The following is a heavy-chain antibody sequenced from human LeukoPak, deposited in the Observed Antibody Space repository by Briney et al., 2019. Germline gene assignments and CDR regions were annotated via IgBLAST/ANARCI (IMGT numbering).Heavy chain of an antibody. J-gene: IGHJ5*02. CDR3: AKAGTSGIHHWFDP. Sequence: SETLSLTCVVSGYSISNDYYWGWIRQPPGKGLEWIGNIYHSGGSYYNPSLKSRVTILVDTSKNQFSLKLSSVTAADTAVYYCAKAGTSGIHHWFDPWGQGNLVTVSS. CDR1: GYSISNDYY. V-gene: IGHV4-38-2*01. D-gene: IGHD1-1*01. CDR2: IYHSGGS.